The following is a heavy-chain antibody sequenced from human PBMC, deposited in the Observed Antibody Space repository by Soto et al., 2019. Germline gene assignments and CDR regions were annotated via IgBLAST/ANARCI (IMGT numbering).Heavy chain of an antibody. D-gene: IGHD1-7*01. J-gene: IGHJ4*02. V-gene: IGHV3-72*01. Sequence: EVQLVESGGGLVQPGGSLRLSCAGSGFNFSDYYIDWVRQAPGKGLEWVGRSRDKGNSYSTDYAASVKGRFTVSRDASKNPLYLQMNSLKTEDTALYYCTRSIPGTTSSDYWGQGTLVTVSS. CDR1: GFNFSDYY. CDR2: SRDKGNSYST. CDR3: TRSIPGTTSSDY.